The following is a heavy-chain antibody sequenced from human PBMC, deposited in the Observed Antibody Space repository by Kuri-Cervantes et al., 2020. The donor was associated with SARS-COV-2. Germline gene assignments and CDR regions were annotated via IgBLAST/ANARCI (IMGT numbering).Heavy chain of an antibody. CDR2: IYYSGST. J-gene: IGHJ4*02. Sequence: SQTLSPTCPVSGGSISSYYWSWIRPPPGKGLEWIGYIYYSGSTNYNPSLKSRVTISVDTSKNQFSLKLSSVTAADTAVYYCARGYSLIDYWGQGTLVTVSS. CDR1: GGSISSYY. D-gene: IGHD5-18*01. V-gene: IGHV4-59*01. CDR3: ARGYSLIDY.